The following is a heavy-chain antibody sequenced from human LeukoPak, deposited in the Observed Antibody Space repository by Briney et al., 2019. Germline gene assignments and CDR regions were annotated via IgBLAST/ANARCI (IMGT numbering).Heavy chain of an antibody. J-gene: IGHJ5*02. V-gene: IGHV3-9*01. CDR3: AKGPYYYDSSGSQHWFDP. D-gene: IGHD3-22*01. CDR1: GFTFDDYA. CDR2: ISWNSGSI. Sequence: GGSLRLSCAASGFTFDDYAMHWVRQAPGKGLEWVSGISWNSGSIGYADSVKGRFTISRDNAKNSLYLQMNSLRAEDTALYYCAKGPYYYDSSGSQHWFDPWGQGTLVTVSS.